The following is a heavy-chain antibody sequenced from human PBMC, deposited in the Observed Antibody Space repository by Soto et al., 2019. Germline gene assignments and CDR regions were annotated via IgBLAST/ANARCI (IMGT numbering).Heavy chain of an antibody. CDR1: GFTFSGYA. CDR2: ISGSGGST. Sequence: EVQLLESGGGLVQPGGSLRLSCAASGFTFSGYAMSWVRQAPGKGLEWVSAISGSGGSTYYADSVKGRFTISRDNSKNTLYLQMNSLRAEDTAVYYCAKDRETLGYSSGWYPGAFDIWGQLTMVTVSS. J-gene: IGHJ3*02. D-gene: IGHD6-19*01. V-gene: IGHV3-23*01. CDR3: AKDRETLGYSSGWYPGAFDI.